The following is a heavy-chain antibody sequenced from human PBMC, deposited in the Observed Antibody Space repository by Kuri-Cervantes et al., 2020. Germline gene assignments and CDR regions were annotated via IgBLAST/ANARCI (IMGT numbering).Heavy chain of an antibody. D-gene: IGHD5-18*01. CDR2: INAGNGNT. CDR1: GCTFTSYA. J-gene: IGHJ4*02. V-gene: IGHV1-3*01. Sequence: ASVKVSCKASGCTFTSYAMHWVRQAPGQRLEWMGWINAGNGNTKYSQKFQGRVTITRDTSASTAYMELSSLRSEDTAVYYCARATTAIVWRPFDYWGQGTLVTVSS. CDR3: ARATTAIVWRPFDY.